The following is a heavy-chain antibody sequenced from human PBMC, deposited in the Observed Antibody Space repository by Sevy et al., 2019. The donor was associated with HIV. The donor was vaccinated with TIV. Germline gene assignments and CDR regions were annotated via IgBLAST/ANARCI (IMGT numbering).Heavy chain of an antibody. D-gene: IGHD3-3*01. J-gene: IGHJ4*02. CDR3: ARDFTVFGVVSGIDY. Sequence: GGSLRLSCAASGFTFRTYSMKWVRQAPGKGLEWLSSISDDSRYIYYSDSVKGRFTISRANAKNFLFLQMNNLRVEDTAIYYCARDFTVFGVVSGIDYWGQGNLVTVSS. CDR2: ISDDSRYI. V-gene: IGHV3-21*04. CDR1: GFTFRTYS.